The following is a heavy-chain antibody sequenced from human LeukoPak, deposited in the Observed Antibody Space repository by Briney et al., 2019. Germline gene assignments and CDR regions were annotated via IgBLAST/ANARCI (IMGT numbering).Heavy chain of an antibody. CDR1: GYTFTGYY. CDR2: INPNSGGT. Sequence: ASVKVSCKASGYTFTGYYMHWVRQAPGHGLEWMGWINPNSGGTNYAQKFQGRVTMTRDTSISTAYMELSRLRSDDTAVYYCARGDGKELPHHYMDVWGKGTTVTVSS. D-gene: IGHD3-10*01. V-gene: IGHV1-2*02. CDR3: ARGDGKELPHHYMDV. J-gene: IGHJ6*03.